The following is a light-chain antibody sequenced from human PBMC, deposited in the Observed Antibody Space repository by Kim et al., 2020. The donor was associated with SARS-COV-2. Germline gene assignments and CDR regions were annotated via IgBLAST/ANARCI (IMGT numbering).Light chain of an antibody. CDR1: SSDVGGYNY. CDR3: SSYAGSNNLV. V-gene: IGLV2-8*01. CDR2: EVS. Sequence: QSVTISCTGTSSDVGGYNYVSWYQQHPGKAPQLMIYEVSKRPSGVPDRFSGSKSGNTASLTVSGLQAEDEADYYCSSYAGSNNLVFGGGTQLTVL. J-gene: IGLJ2*01.